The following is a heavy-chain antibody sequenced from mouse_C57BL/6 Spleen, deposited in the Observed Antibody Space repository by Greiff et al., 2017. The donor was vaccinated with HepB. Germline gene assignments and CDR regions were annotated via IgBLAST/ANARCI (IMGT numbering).Heavy chain of an antibody. J-gene: IGHJ2*01. D-gene: IGHD4-1*01. CDR1: GFTFSDYG. V-gene: IGHV5-17*01. Sequence: DVKLQESGGGLVKPGGSLKLSCAASGFTFSDYGMHWVRQAPEKGLEWVAYISSGSSTIYYADTVKGRFTISRDNAKNTLFLQMTSLRSEDTAMYYCARAGTHYWGQGTTLTVSS. CDR2: ISSGSSTI. CDR3: ARAGTHY.